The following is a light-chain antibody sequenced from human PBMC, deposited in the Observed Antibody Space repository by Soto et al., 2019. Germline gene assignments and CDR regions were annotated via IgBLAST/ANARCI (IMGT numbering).Light chain of an antibody. J-gene: IGLJ1*01. CDR3: DTYARLRGV. CDR2: EVS. Sequence: QSVLTQPRSASGSPGQSVAISCTGTRSEVGGYKYGSWYQQRPGKAASRMMYEVSKRPSGVHDRFSGSKSGNTASLTVSGLLSSYDADYSCDTYARLRGVVGTAAKVNDL. CDR1: RSEVGGYKY. V-gene: IGLV2-8*01.